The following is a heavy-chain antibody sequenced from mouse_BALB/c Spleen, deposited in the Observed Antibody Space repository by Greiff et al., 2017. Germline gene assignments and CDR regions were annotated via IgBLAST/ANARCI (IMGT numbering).Heavy chain of an antibody. CDR3: ASLEGNSLLFDY. CDR1: GYTFTSYN. D-gene: IGHD2-1*01. CDR2: IYPGNGDT. J-gene: IGHJ2*01. Sequence: QVQLQQPGAELVKPGASVKMSCKASGYTFTSYNMHWVKQTPGQGLEWIGAIYPGNGDTSYNQKFKGKATLTADKSSSTAYMQLSSLTSEDSAVYYCASLEGNSLLFDYWGQGTTLTVSS. V-gene: IGHV1-12*01.